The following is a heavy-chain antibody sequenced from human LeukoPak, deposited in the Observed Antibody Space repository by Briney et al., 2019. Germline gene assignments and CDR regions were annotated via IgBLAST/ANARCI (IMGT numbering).Heavy chain of an antibody. J-gene: IGHJ5*02. CDR1: GFTFSSYA. CDR3: ARDQAIFGVVISFDP. D-gene: IGHD3-3*01. CDR2: ISYDGSNK. V-gene: IGHV3-30-3*01. Sequence: PGRSLRLSCAASGFTFSSYAMHWVRQAPGKGLEWVAVISYDGSNKYYADSVKGRFTISRDNSKNTLYLQMNSLRAEDTAVYYCARDQAIFGVVISFDPWGQGTLVTVSS.